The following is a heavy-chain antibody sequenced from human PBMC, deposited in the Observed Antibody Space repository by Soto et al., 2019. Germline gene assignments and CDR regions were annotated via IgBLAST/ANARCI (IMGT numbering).Heavy chain of an antibody. D-gene: IGHD3-10*01. CDR1: GFTFSNYD. V-gene: IGHV3-48*03. Sequence: GGSLRLSCAASGFTFSNYDINWVRQAPGKGPEWISHISSSGAIIYYADSVKGRFTISRDNAKNSLYLQMNSLRGEDTAVYYCAREGSVSSSDYYAYYYGLDVWGQGTTVTVSS. J-gene: IGHJ6*02. CDR3: AREGSVSSSDYYAYYYGLDV. CDR2: ISSSGAII.